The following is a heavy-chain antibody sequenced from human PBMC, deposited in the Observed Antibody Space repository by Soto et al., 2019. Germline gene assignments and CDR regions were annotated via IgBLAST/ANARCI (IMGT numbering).Heavy chain of an antibody. Sequence: SQTLSLTCAISGDSVSSNSAAWNWIRQSPSRGLEWLGRTYYRSKWYNDYAVSVKSRITINPDTSKNQFSLQLNSVTPEDTAVYYCARERLLLWFGELLSHYGMDVWGQGTTVTVSS. J-gene: IGHJ6*02. V-gene: IGHV6-1*01. CDR1: GDSVSSNSAA. D-gene: IGHD3-10*01. CDR2: TYYRSKWYN. CDR3: ARERLLLWFGELLSHYGMDV.